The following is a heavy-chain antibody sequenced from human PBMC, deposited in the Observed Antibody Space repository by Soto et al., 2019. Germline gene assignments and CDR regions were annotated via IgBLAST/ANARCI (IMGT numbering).Heavy chain of an antibody. D-gene: IGHD5-18*01. CDR3: AREPRATAMPVFDY. CDR1: GGSISSGDFY. Sequence: QVQLQESGPGLVKPSQTLSLTCTVSGGSISSGDFYWSWIRQPPGKDLEWIGYISYGGSTYYNPSLKSRVTISVDTSKNQFSLQLRSVTAADTAVYYCAREPRATAMPVFDYWGQGTLVTVSS. V-gene: IGHV4-30-4*01. J-gene: IGHJ4*02. CDR2: ISYGGST.